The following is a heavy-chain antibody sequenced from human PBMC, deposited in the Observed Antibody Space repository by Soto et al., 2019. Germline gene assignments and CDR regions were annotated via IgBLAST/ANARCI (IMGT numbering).Heavy chain of an antibody. V-gene: IGHV2-26*01. J-gene: IGHJ2*01. Sequence: QVTLKESGPVLVKPTETLTLTCAVSGFSLSNAGLGVSWIRQPPGKALEWLAHIFSNDEKAYSTSLKSSLTISKDTSKSQVVLTMTNVDPVDTGTYECARMLWVNWGRDPYWYFDLWGRGTPVTVSS. CDR3: ARMLWVNWGRDPYWYFDL. CDR2: IFSNDEK. D-gene: IGHD7-27*01. CDR1: GFSLSNAGLG.